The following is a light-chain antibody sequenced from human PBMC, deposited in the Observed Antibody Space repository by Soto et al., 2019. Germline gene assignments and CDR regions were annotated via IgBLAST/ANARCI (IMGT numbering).Light chain of an antibody. CDR1: QDISNY. V-gene: IGKV1-33*01. J-gene: IGKJ4*01. Sequence: DIQMTQSPSSLSASVGDRVTITCQASQDISNYLIWYQRKPGKAPKLLIYHASNLETGVPSRFSGSVFGTDFTFTISGLQPEDTATYYCQQYENPLLTFGGGTKVEIK. CDR2: HAS. CDR3: QQYENPLLT.